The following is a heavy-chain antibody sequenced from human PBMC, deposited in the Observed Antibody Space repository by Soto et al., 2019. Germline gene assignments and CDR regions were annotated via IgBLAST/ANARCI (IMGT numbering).Heavy chain of an antibody. V-gene: IGHV4-38-2*01. J-gene: IGHJ4*02. D-gene: IGHD4-17*01. CDR2: IYHSGST. Sequence: SETLSLTCAVSGYSISSGYYWGWIRQPPGKGLEWIGSIYHSGSTYYNPSLMSRVTISVDTSKNQFSLKLSSVNAADTAGYYCARLNGDYDVVDYWGQGTLVTVSS. CDR1: GYSISSGYY. CDR3: ARLNGDYDVVDY.